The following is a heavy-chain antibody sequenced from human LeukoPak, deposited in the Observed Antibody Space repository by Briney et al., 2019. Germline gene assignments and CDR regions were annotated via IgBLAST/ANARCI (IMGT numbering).Heavy chain of an antibody. CDR2: ISDGGATL. CDR1: GFTFSTYE. D-gene: IGHD3-9*01. V-gene: IGHV3-48*03. CDR3: ARDSTWSSRNWFPHFDY. J-gene: IGHJ4*02. Sequence: GGSLRLSCRASGFTFSTYEMNWVRQAPGKGLEGGSYISDGGATLYYADSVKGRFTISRDNAKSSLYLQMNSLRAGDTAVYYCARDSTWSSRNWFPHFDYWGQGILVTVSS.